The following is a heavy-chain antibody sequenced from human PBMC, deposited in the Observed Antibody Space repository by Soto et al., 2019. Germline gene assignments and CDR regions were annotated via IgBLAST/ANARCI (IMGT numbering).Heavy chain of an antibody. D-gene: IGHD3-22*01. J-gene: IGHJ4*02. CDR2: IIPIFGTA. CDR3: ASSTTYYDSSGYIMFGY. V-gene: IGHV1-69*13. CDR1: GDTFSSYA. Sequence: ASVKVSCKASGDTFSSYAISWVRQAPGQGLEWMGGIIPIFGTANYAQKFQGRVTITADESTSTAYMELSSLRSEDTAVYYCASSTTYYDSSGYIMFGYWGQGTLVTVSS.